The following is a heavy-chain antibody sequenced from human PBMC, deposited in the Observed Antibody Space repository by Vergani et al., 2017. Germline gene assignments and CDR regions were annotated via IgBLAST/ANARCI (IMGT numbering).Heavy chain of an antibody. D-gene: IGHD2-21*02. CDR2: ISSSRSYI. V-gene: IGHV3-21*01. J-gene: IGHJ6*02. CDR3: ASDLVVVTAIRYYYYGMDV. Sequence: EVKLVESGGGLVKPVGSLRLSCAASGFTFSSYSMNWVRQAPGKGLEWVSSISSSRSYIYYADSVKGRFTISRDNSKNSLYLQMNSLRSEDTSVYYCASDLVVVTAIRYYYYGMDVWGQGTSVTVSS. CDR1: GFTFSSYS.